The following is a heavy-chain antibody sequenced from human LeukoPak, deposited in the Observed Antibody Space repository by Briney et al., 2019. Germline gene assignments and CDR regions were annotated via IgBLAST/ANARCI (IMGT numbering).Heavy chain of an antibody. CDR1: SGSLTGYY. J-gene: IGHJ4*02. CDR2: IYYSGST. D-gene: IGHD3-16*01. V-gene: IGHV4-39*07. CDR3: ARGEFDGGVYFDY. Sequence: SETLSLTCTVSSGSLTGYYWGWIRQPPGKGLEWIGSIYYSGSTYYNPSLKSRVTISVDTSKNQFSLKLSSVTAADTAVYYCARGEFDGGVYFDYWGQGTLVTVSS.